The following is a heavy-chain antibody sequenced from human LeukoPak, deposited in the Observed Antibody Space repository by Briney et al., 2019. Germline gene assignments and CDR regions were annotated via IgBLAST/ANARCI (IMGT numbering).Heavy chain of an antibody. D-gene: IGHD2-15*01. CDR2: ISAYNGNT. CDR1: GYTFTSYG. Sequence: ASVKVSCKASGYTFTSYGISWVRQAPGQGLEWMGWISAYNGNTNYAQKLQGRVTMTTDTSTSTAYMELRSLRSDDTAVYYCARVGYCSGGSCHPSYFQHWGQGTLVTVSS. J-gene: IGHJ1*01. CDR3: ARVGYCSGGSCHPSYFQH. V-gene: IGHV1-18*04.